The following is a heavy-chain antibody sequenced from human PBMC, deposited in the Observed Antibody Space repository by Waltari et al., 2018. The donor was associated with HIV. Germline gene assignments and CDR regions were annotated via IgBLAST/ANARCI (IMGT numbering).Heavy chain of an antibody. CDR2: IRGKPNSYAT. CDR1: GFSFSGSA. J-gene: IGHJ5*02. V-gene: IGHV3-73*01. D-gene: IGHD4-17*01. CDR3: TKSVGDSARGWFDP. Sequence: EVQLVESGGGLVQPGGSLKLSCAASGFSFSGSAMHWVRQASGKGLEWVGRIRGKPNSYATEYAESLKGRFTISRDDSKNTAYLQMNSLKTEDTAVYYCTKSVGDSARGWFDPWGQGTLVTVSS.